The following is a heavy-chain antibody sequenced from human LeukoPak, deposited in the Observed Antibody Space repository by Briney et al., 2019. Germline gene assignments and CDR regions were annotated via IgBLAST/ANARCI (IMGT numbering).Heavy chain of an antibody. D-gene: IGHD3-10*02. J-gene: IGHJ4*02. CDR2: ISAKSDNS. Sequence: GGSLRLSCAASGFVFSSYAFNWVRQAPGKGLEWVSFISAKSDNSYYADSVEGRFTVSRDNAKNSLFLQLNSLRAEDTAVYYCARVEMWVLRGSDHWGQGVPVTVSS. CDR1: GFVFSSYA. V-gene: IGHV3-21*01. CDR3: ARVEMWVLRGSDH.